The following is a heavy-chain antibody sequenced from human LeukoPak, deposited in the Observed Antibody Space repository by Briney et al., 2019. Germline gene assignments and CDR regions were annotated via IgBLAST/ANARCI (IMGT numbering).Heavy chain of an antibody. V-gene: IGHV4-34*01. CDR2: INHSGST. CDR3: ARGRADFDY. CDR1: GGSFSGYY. Sequence: PSETLSLTCTVSGGSFSGYYWSWIRQPPGKGLEWIGEINHSGSTNYNPSLKSRVTISVDTSKNQFSLKLSSVTAADTAVYYCARGRADFDYWGQGTLVTVSS. J-gene: IGHJ4*02.